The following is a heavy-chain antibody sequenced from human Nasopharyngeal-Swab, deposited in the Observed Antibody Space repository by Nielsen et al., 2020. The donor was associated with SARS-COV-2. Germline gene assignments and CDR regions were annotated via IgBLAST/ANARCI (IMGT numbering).Heavy chain of an antibody. CDR2: INPNSGDT. V-gene: IGHV1-2*04. J-gene: IGHJ5*02. D-gene: IGHD2-2*01. Sequence: WVRQAPGQGLEWMGWINPNSGDTNYAQKFQGWVTMTRDTSISTAYMELSRLRSDDTAVYYCARGGPGYCSSTSCYGNWFDPWGQGTLVTVSS. CDR3: ARGGPGYCSSTSCYGNWFDP.